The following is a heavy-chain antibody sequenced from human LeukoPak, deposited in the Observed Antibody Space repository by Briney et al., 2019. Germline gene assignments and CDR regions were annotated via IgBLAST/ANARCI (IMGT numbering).Heavy chain of an antibody. V-gene: IGHV4-59*01. CDR1: GGSISSYY. D-gene: IGHD4-17*01. CDR3: ARGDGDYGWFDP. Sequence: SETLSLTCTVSGGSISSYYWSWLRQPPGKGLEYIGYTHYSGATNYNPSLKSRVTISVDTSKNHFSLKLSSATAADTAVYYCARGDGDYGWFDPWGQGTLVTVSS. CDR2: THYSGAT. J-gene: IGHJ5*02.